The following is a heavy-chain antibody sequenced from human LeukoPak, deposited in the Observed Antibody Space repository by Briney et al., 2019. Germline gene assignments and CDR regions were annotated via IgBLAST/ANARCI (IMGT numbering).Heavy chain of an antibody. V-gene: IGHV4-59*01. Sequence: SETLSLTCTVSGGSISSYYWSWIRQPPGKGLEWIGYIYYSGSTNYNPSLKSRVTISVDTSKNQFSLKLSSVTAADTAVYYCARLQYSNRGYDLSYYYYYYYMDVWGKGTTVTVSS. CDR3: ARLQYSNRGYDLSYYYYYYYMDV. D-gene: IGHD4-11*01. CDR1: GGSISSYY. J-gene: IGHJ6*03. CDR2: IYYSGST.